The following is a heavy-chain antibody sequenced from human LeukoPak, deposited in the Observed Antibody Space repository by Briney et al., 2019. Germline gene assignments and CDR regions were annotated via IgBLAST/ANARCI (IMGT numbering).Heavy chain of an antibody. D-gene: IGHD5-24*01. Sequence: PGGSLRLSCAASGFTFSSYAMHWVRQAPGKGLEWVAVISYDGSNKYYADSVKGRFTISGDNSKNTLYLQMNSLRAEDTAVYYCARDANEMATTHGYYFDYWGQGTLVTVSS. CDR1: GFTFSSYA. J-gene: IGHJ4*02. V-gene: IGHV3-30-3*01. CDR2: ISYDGSNK. CDR3: ARDANEMATTHGYYFDY.